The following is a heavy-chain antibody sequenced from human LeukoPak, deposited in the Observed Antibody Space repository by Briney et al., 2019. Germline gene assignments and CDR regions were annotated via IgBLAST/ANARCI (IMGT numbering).Heavy chain of an antibody. CDR1: GGSISSSSYY. V-gene: IGHV4-39*07. J-gene: IGHJ6*02. D-gene: IGHD5-18*01. CDR2: IYYSGST. CDR3: ASPMVTNGMDV. Sequence: SETLSLTCTVSGGSISSSSYYWGWIRQPPGKGLEWIGSIYYSGSTYYNPSLKSRVTISVDTSKNQFSLKLSSVTAADTAVYYCASPMVTNGMDVWGQGTTVTVSS.